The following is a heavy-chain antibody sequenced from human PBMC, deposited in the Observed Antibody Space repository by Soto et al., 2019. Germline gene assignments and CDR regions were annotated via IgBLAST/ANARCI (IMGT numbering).Heavy chain of an antibody. Sequence: QVQLVQSGGEVKKPGASVKVSCKASAYTFTNYGISWVRQAPGQGLEGMGWISAYNGHINYAQKFRGRVTMTTDTATSSAYLEVRSLRSADTAVYYCARSGSSWNLREFDSWGQGPLVTVSS. CDR1: AYTFTNYG. CDR3: ARSGSSWNLREFDS. CDR2: ISAYNGHI. D-gene: IGHD6-13*01. V-gene: IGHV1-18*01. J-gene: IGHJ4*02.